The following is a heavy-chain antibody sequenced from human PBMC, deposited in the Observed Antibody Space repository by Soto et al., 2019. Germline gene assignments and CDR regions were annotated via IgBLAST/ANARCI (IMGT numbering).Heavy chain of an antibody. CDR1: GGSISNGGYY. D-gene: IGHD6-6*01. J-gene: IGHJ3*02. Sequence: QVQLQESGPGLVKPSQTLSLTCTVSGGSISNGGYYWSWIRQHPGKGLEWIGYIYYSGNSYYNPSLKSRLAISVDTSKNQFSLELTSVTAADTALYYCARVGIRSSDAFDIWGQGTKVTVSS. CDR3: ARVGIRSSDAFDI. V-gene: IGHV4-31*03. CDR2: IYYSGNS.